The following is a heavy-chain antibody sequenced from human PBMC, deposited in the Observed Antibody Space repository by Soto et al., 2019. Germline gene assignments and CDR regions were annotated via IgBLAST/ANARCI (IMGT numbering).Heavy chain of an antibody. D-gene: IGHD6-19*01. CDR3: ARDPTVAGTLYYYYGRDV. CDR1: GFTFSSYS. J-gene: IGHJ6*02. V-gene: IGHV3-48*02. Sequence: GSLRLSCAASGFTFSSYSMNWVRQAPGKGLEWVSYISSSSSTIYYADSVKGRFTISRDNAKNSLYLQMNSLRDEDTAVYYCARDPTVAGTLYYYYGRDVWGQGTTVTVS. CDR2: ISSSSSTI.